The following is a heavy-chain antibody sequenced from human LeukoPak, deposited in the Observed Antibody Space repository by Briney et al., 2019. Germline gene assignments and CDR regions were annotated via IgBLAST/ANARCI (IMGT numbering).Heavy chain of an antibody. J-gene: IGHJ5*02. V-gene: IGHV4-39*01. CDR1: GGSISSSSYY. D-gene: IGHD3-16*02. CDR2: NYYSGST. CDR3: ASVTFGGVIVTEIDP. Sequence: SETLSLTCTVSGGSISSSSYYWGRIPQPPGQGLEWYGSNYYSGSTYYNPSLKSRVTISVDTSKNQFSLKRSSVTAADTAVYYCASVTFGGVIVTEIDPWGQGTLVTVSS.